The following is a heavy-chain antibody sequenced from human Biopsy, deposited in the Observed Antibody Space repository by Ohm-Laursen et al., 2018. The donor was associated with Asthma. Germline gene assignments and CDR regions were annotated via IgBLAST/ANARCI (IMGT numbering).Heavy chain of an antibody. CDR3: AKAERYFDWYWFNP. V-gene: IGHV3-30*18. Sequence: SLRLSCTASGFTFSSYGMHWVRQAPGKGLEWVAVISYDGSNKYYVDSVKGRFTISRDNSKNTLYLQMNSLRAEDTAVYYCAKAERYFDWYWFNPWGQGTLVTVSS. D-gene: IGHD3-9*01. CDR1: GFTFSSYG. CDR2: ISYDGSNK. J-gene: IGHJ5*02.